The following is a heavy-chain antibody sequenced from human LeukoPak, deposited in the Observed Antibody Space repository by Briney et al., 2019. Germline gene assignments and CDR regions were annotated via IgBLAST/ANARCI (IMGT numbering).Heavy chain of an antibody. CDR3: AREDYYDSSGYCYY. V-gene: IGHV4-61*02. CDR1: GGSISSGSYY. D-gene: IGHD3-22*01. Sequence: SETLSLTCTVSGGSISSGSYYWSWIRQPAGKGLEWIGRIYTSGSTNYNPSLKSRVTISVGTSKNQFSLKLSSVTAADTAVYYCAREDYYDSSGYCYYWGQGTLVTVSS. J-gene: IGHJ4*02. CDR2: IYTSGST.